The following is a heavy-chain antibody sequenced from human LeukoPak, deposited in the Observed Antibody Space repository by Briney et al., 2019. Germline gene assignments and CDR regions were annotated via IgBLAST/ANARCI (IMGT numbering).Heavy chain of an antibody. J-gene: IGHJ4*02. CDR2: IKEDGSEK. V-gene: IGHV3-7*01. CDR1: GFTFSHYW. Sequence: GGSLRLSCAASGFTFSHYWMSWVRQAPGEGPEWVANIKEDGSEKYYMDSVKGRFTISRDNAKNSLYLEMNSLRAEDTAVYYCARDPVNSGYYYAHWGQGTLVTVSS. CDR3: ARDPVNSGYYYAH. D-gene: IGHD3-22*01.